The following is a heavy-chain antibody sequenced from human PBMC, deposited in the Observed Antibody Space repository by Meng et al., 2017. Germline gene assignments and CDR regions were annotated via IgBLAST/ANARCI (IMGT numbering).Heavy chain of an antibody. Sequence: GESLKISCAASGFTFSSYWMSWVRQAPGKGLEWVANIKQDGSEKYYVDSVKGRFTISRDNAKNSLYLQMNSLRAEDTAVYYCARTSYRKQILYDYVWGSYRFDAFDIWGQGTMVTVSS. CDR2: IKQDGSEK. J-gene: IGHJ3*02. CDR3: ARTSYRKQILYDYVWGSYRFDAFDI. V-gene: IGHV3-7*01. CDR1: GFTFSSYW. D-gene: IGHD3-16*02.